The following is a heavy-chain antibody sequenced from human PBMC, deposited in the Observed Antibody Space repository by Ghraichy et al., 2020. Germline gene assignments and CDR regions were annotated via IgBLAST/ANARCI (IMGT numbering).Heavy chain of an antibody. Sequence: ASVKVSCKVSGYTFTEFSMHWVRQAPGKGLEWMGGFDPEVGETTYAQKFQGRVTMTEDTSTDTAYMELSSLRSEDTAVYYCATNPVGGSPLSNWFDPWGQGTLVTVSS. CDR2: FDPEVGET. CDR3: ATNPVGGSPLSNWFDP. D-gene: IGHD1-26*01. V-gene: IGHV1-24*01. J-gene: IGHJ5*02. CDR1: GYTFTEFS.